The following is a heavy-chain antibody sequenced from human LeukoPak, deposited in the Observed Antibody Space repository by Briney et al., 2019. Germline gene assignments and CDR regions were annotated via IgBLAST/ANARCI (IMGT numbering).Heavy chain of an antibody. D-gene: IGHD5-24*01. J-gene: IGHJ4*02. V-gene: IGHV3-74*01. CDR3: VRDKDMATTADLGY. Sequence: GGSLRLSCTVSGFTFRSYWMHWVRQAPGKGLVWVSRIKSDGSHTNYADSVKGRFTISRDNTKSTLFLQMSSLRVEDTAVYYCVRDKDMATTADLGYWGQGTLVTVSS. CDR1: GFTFRSYW. CDR2: IKSDGSHT.